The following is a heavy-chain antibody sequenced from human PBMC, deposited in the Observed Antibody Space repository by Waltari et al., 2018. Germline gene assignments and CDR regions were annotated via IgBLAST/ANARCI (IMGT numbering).Heavy chain of an antibody. CDR1: GYTFTGYF. CDR3: AREGIVVTVGTGGNWFDP. J-gene: IGHJ5*02. Sequence: QVQLVQSGAEMKEPGASVKVSCKASGYTFTGYFIHWVRQAPGQGLEWRGWTNPNSGATNYAQKFQGRVTMTRDTSINTAYMELSRLRSDDTAVYYCAREGIVVTVGTGGNWFDPWGQGTLVTVSS. V-gene: IGHV1-2*02. D-gene: IGHD2-2*01. CDR2: TNPNSGAT.